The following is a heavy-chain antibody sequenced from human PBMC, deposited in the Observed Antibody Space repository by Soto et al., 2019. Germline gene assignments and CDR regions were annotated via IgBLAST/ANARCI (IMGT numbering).Heavy chain of an antibody. CDR1: GYTFSSDG. CDR2: ISAYNGNT. J-gene: IGHJ5*02. D-gene: IGHD2-2*01. V-gene: IGHV1-18*01. Sequence: ASVKGSCKAFGYTFSSDGVSWVRQAPGQGQEWMGWISAYNGNTNYAQKIQGRVTMTTDTSTSTAYMELRSLRSDDTAVYYGARAAIVWPSTVPARQPTLPRDNWFDPWGQGTLVTVSS. CDR3: ARAAIVWPSTVPARQPTLPRDNWFDP.